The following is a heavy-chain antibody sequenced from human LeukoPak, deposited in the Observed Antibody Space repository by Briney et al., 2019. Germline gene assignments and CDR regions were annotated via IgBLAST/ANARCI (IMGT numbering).Heavy chain of an antibody. J-gene: IGHJ3*02. V-gene: IGHV7-4-1*02. D-gene: IGHD2-2*01. CDR1: GYTFTSYA. Sequence: ASVKVSCKASGYTFTSYAMNWVRQAPGQGLEWMGWINTNTGNPTYAQGFTGRFVFSLDTSVSTAYLQISSLKAEDTAVYYCARREGIVVVPAARRDDAFDIWGQGTMVTVSS. CDR3: ARREGIVVVPAARRDDAFDI. CDR2: INTNTGNP.